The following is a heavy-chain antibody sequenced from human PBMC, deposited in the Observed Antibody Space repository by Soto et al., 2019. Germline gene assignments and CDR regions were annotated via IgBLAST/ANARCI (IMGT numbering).Heavy chain of an antibody. CDR2: IKQDGSEK. V-gene: IGHV3-7*01. J-gene: IGHJ6*02. D-gene: IGHD3-10*01. CDR3: ARDFGWLAEGDYYYGMDV. CDR1: GFTFSSDR. Sequence: GGSLRLSCAASGFTFSSDRLSWVRLAPGKGLEWVANIKQDGSEKYYVDSVKGRFTISRNNANNSLYLQMISLRAEDTAVYYCARDFGWLAEGDYYYGMDVGGQGATVTVSS.